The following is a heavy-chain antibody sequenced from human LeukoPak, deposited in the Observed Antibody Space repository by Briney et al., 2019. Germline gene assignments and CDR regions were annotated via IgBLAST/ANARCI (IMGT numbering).Heavy chain of an antibody. J-gene: IGHJ6*03. Sequence: SETLSLTCTVSGGSISSSSYYWGWIRQPPGKGLEWIGSIYYSGSTYYNPSLKSRVTISVDTSKNQFSLKLSSVTAADTAVYYCAREVAFRGYSGYGATGYYMDVWGKGTTVTVSS. CDR2: IYYSGST. V-gene: IGHV4-39*07. D-gene: IGHD5-12*01. CDR1: GGSISSSSYY. CDR3: AREVAFRGYSGYGATGYYMDV.